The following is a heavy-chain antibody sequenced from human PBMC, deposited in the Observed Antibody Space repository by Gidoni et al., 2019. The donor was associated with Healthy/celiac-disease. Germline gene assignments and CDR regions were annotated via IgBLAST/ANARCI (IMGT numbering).Heavy chain of an antibody. D-gene: IGHD3-22*01. CDR3: AIQSSGRKGHYYYYGMDV. CDR2: IIPIFGTA. Sequence: EVKKPGSSVKVSCTASGGTFSSYAISWVRQAPGQGLEWMGGIIPIFGTAHYAQKFQGRVTITADKSTSTAYMELSSLRSWDTAVYYCAIQSSGRKGHYYYYGMDVWGQGTTVTVSS. V-gene: IGHV1-69*06. J-gene: IGHJ6*02. CDR1: GGTFSSYA.